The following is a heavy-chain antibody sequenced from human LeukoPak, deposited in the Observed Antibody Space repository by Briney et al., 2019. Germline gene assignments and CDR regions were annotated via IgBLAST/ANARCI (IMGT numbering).Heavy chain of an antibody. CDR3: ASRSSWGLRFLGWKTSGYSAAFHPFDY. CDR2: INHSGST. Sequence: PSETLSLTCAVYGGSFSGYYWSWIRQPPGKGLEWIGEINHSGSTNYNPSLKSRVTISVDTSKNQFSLKLSSVTAADTAVYYCASRSSWGLRFLGWKTSGYSAAFHPFDYWGQGTLVTVSS. CDR1: GGSFSGYY. D-gene: IGHD3-3*01. J-gene: IGHJ4*02. V-gene: IGHV4-34*01.